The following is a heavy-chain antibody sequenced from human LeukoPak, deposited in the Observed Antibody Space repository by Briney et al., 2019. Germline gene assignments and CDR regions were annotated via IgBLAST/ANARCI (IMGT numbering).Heavy chain of an antibody. D-gene: IGHD4-23*01. CDR2: IKQDGSEK. CDR1: GFTFSSYW. J-gene: IGHJ4*02. Sequence: PGGSLRLSCAASGFTFSSYWMSWVRQAPGKGLEWVANIKQDGSEKYYVDSVKGRFTISRDNAKNSLYLQMNSLRAEDTAVYYCARDLSTVLTNYFGYWGQGTLVTVSS. CDR3: ARDLSTVLTNYFGY. V-gene: IGHV3-7*03.